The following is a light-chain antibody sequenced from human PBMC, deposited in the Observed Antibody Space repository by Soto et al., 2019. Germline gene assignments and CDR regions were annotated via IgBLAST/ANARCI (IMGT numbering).Light chain of an antibody. Sequence: DLQMTQSPSSLSASVGDRVTITCRASQNINTYLNWYHQKPGKAPKLLIYAASSLQRGVPSRFSGSGSGTDFTLTISSLQPEDFATYYCQQSYTTPITFGQGTRLEIK. CDR1: QNINTY. V-gene: IGKV1-39*01. J-gene: IGKJ5*01. CDR2: AAS. CDR3: QQSYTTPIT.